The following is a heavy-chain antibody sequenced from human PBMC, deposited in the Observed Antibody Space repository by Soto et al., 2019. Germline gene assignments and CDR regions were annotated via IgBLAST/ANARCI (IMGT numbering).Heavy chain of an antibody. CDR2: ISSSSFSI. CDR1: GFTFSSYS. CDR3: ARNESSNIYGMDV. Sequence: GGSLRLSCAASGFTFSSYSMNSVRQAPGKGLEWVSSISSSSFSINYADSVKGRFSISGDNAQNSLHLQMNNLRAEDTAVYYCARNESSNIYGMDVWGQGTTVTVSS. J-gene: IGHJ6*02. D-gene: IGHD6-6*01. V-gene: IGHV3-21*01.